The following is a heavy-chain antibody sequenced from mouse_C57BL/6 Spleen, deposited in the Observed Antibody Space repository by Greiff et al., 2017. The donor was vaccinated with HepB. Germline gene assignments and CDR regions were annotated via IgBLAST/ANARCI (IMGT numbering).Heavy chain of an antibody. CDR3: ARQKTAQATFLFDY. D-gene: IGHD3-2*02. Sequence: EVQLQESGGDLVKPGGSLKLSCAASGFTFSSYGMSWVRQTPDKRLEWVATISSGGSYTYYPDSVKGRFTISRDNAKNTLYLQMSSLKSEDTAMYYCARQKTAQATFLFDYWGQGTTLTVSS. CDR2: ISSGGSYT. J-gene: IGHJ2*01. V-gene: IGHV5-6*01. CDR1: GFTFSSYG.